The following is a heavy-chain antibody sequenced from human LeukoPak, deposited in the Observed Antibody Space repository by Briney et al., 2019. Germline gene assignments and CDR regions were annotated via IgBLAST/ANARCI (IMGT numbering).Heavy chain of an antibody. CDR3: ATRLRRDAFDI. V-gene: IGHV5-51*01. Sequence: GESLKISCKGSGYSFAGYWIGWVRQMPGKGLEWMGIVYPGDSDTRHSPSFQGQVTISADKSISTAYLQWSSLKASDTAMYYCATRLRRDAFDIWGQGTMVTVSS. D-gene: IGHD4-17*01. CDR1: GYSFAGYW. J-gene: IGHJ3*02. CDR2: VYPGDSDT.